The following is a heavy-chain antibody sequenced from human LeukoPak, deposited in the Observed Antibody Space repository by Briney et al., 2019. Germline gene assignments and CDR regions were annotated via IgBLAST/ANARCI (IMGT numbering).Heavy chain of an antibody. V-gene: IGHV3-21*04. CDR3: AKFAQRYCSGGSCHPFDY. J-gene: IGHJ4*02. CDR1: GFTFSSYS. CDR2: ISSSSSYI. D-gene: IGHD2-15*01. Sequence: PGGSLRLSCAASGFTFSSYSMNWVRQAPGKGLEWVSFISSSSSYIYYADSMKGRFTISRDNSKNTLHLQMNSLRAEDTAAYYCAKFAQRYCSGGSCHPFDYWGQGTLVTVSS.